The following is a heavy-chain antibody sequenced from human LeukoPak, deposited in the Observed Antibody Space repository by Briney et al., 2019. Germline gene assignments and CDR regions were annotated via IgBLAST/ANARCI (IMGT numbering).Heavy chain of an antibody. CDR2: IYSSEYT. Sequence: SETLSLSCTVSGDSFDNSYCWTWVRQPPGKRPEWIGTIYSSEYTYYHPSLRSRATISADTSRNPFSLKLNSVTAADTAVYYCARGSDDYKLGNHWGHGTLVTVSS. CDR1: GDSFDNSYC. CDR3: ARGSDDYKLGNH. D-gene: IGHD5-24*01. V-gene: IGHV4-39*01. J-gene: IGHJ5*02.